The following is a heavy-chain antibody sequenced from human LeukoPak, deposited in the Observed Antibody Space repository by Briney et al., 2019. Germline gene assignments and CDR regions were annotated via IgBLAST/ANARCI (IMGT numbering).Heavy chain of an antibody. Sequence: PGGSLRLSCSASGFTFSSYAMHWVRQAPGKGLEWVSSISSSGSYIYYADSVKGRFTISRDNAKNSLYLQMNSLRAEDTAVYYCARDHRDAFDYWGQGTLVTVS. V-gene: IGHV3-21*01. J-gene: IGHJ4*02. CDR2: ISSSGSYI. CDR3: ARDHRDAFDY. D-gene: IGHD1-14*01. CDR1: GFTFSSYA.